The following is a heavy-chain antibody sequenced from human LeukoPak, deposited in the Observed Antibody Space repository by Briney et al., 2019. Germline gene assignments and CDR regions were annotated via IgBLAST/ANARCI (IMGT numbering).Heavy chain of an antibody. D-gene: IGHD3-10*01. CDR2: ISSSGSII. V-gene: IGHV3-48*03. J-gene: IGHJ4*02. CDR3: ARDFGYF. CDR1: GFTFSNYK. Sequence: QPGGSLRPSCAASGFTFSNYKMNWVRQAPGKGLEWVSYISSSGSIIYYSDSVKGRFTISRDNAKNSLYLQMNSLRAEDTAVYYCARDFGYFWGQGTLVTVSS.